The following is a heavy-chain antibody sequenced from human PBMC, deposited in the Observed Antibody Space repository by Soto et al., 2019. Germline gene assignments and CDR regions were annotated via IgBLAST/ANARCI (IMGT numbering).Heavy chain of an antibody. CDR2: INPNNGNT. Sequence: GASVKVSCKASGYTFTGYYMHWVRQAPGQGLEWMGWINPNNGNTNYAQKLQGRVTVTTDTSTSTAYMELRSLRSDDTAVYYCARDLGYDSSGLAFDIWGQGTMVTV. J-gene: IGHJ3*02. CDR3: ARDLGYDSSGLAFDI. V-gene: IGHV1-18*04. CDR1: GYTFTGYY. D-gene: IGHD3-22*01.